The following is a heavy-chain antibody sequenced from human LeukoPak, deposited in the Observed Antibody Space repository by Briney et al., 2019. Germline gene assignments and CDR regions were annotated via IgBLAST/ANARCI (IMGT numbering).Heavy chain of an antibody. CDR2: IYSSGST. CDR3: ASGVSAALDH. D-gene: IGHD2-8*01. CDR1: GFTVSSNY. V-gene: IGHV3-53*01. J-gene: IGHJ4*02. Sequence: GGSLRLSCAASGFTVSSNYMNWVRQAPGKGLEWVSVIYSSGSTYYSDSVKGRFSISRDNSKNTLYHQMNSLRAEDTAVYYCASGVSAALDHWGQGTLVTVSS.